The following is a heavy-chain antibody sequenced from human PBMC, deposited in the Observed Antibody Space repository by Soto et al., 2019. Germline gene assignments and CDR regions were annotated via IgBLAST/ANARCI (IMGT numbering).Heavy chain of an antibody. J-gene: IGHJ5*02. CDR3: AHRPGYCSGGSCYGFDP. Sequence: SGPTLVNPTQTLTLTCTFSGFSLSTSGVGVGWIRQPPGKALEWLALIYWDDDKRYSPSLKSRLTITKDTSKNQVVLTMTNMDPVDTATYYCAHRPGYCSGGSCYGFDPWGQGTLVTVSS. D-gene: IGHD2-15*01. V-gene: IGHV2-5*02. CDR2: IYWDDDK. CDR1: GFSLSTSGVG.